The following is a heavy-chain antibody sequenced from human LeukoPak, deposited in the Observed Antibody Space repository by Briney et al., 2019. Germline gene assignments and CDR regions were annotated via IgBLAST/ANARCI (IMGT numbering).Heavy chain of an antibody. Sequence: PSETLSLTCTVSGGSISSSSYYWGWIRQPPGKGLEWIGSIYYSGSTYYNPSLKSRVTISVDTSKNQFSLKLSSVTAADTAVYYCATEGYSSSPDGTYYYYYGMDVWGQGTTVTVSS. CDR1: GGSISSSSYY. CDR3: ATEGYSSSPDGTYYYYYGMDV. J-gene: IGHJ6*02. V-gene: IGHV4-39*01. CDR2: IYYSGST. D-gene: IGHD6-6*01.